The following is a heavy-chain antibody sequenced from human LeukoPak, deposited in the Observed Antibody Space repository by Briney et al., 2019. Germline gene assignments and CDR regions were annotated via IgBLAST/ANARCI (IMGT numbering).Heavy chain of an antibody. Sequence: PGGSLRLSCAASGFTFSSYSMNWVRQAPGKGLEWVSYISSSSSTIYYADSGKGRFTISRDNAENSLYLQVNSLRAEDTAVYYCAKGLERESRLDSWGQGTLVTVSS. D-gene: IGHD1-1*01. CDR2: ISSSSSTI. J-gene: IGHJ4*02. V-gene: IGHV3-48*01. CDR3: AKGLERESRLDS. CDR1: GFTFSSYS.